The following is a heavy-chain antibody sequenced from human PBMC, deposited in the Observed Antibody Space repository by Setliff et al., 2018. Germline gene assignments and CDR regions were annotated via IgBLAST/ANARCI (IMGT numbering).Heavy chain of an antibody. CDR2: INAGNGNT. Sequence: GASVKVSCKASGYTFTSYAMHWVRQAPGQRLEWMGWINAGNGNTKYSQKFQGRVTITRDTSASTAYMELSSLRSEDTAVYYCARGVSVSYQRPNFDYWGQGTLVTVSS. CDR1: GYTFTSYA. J-gene: IGHJ4*02. CDR3: ARGVSVSYQRPNFDY. V-gene: IGHV1-3*01. D-gene: IGHD3-10*01.